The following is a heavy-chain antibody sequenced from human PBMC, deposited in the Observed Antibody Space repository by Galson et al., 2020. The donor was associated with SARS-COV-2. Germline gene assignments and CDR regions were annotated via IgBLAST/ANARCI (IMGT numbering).Heavy chain of an antibody. CDR1: GFTFSSYA. D-gene: IGHD1-26*01. J-gene: IGHJ6*02. CDR3: VRAKSGSYYCGMDV. V-gene: IGHV3-30*04. CDR2: ISYDGSNK. Sequence: GGSLRLSCAASGFTFSSYAMHWVRQAPGKGLEWVAVISYDGSNKYYADSVKGRFTISRDNSKNTLYLQMNSLRVEDTAVYYCVRAKSGSYYCGMDVWGQGTTVTVSS.